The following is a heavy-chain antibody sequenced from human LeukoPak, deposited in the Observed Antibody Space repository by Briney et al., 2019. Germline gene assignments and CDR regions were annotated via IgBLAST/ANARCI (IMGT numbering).Heavy chain of an antibody. CDR2: IKQDGSEK. Sequence: GGSLRLSCAASGFTFSSYWMSWVRQAPGKGLEWVANIKQDGSEKYYVDSVKGRFTISRDNAKNSLYLQMNSLRAEDTAVYYCARGRKTRPYYDFWSGVHYYYYYMDVWGKGTTVTISS. CDR1: GFTFSSYW. V-gene: IGHV3-7*04. J-gene: IGHJ6*03. D-gene: IGHD3-3*01. CDR3: ARGRKTRPYYDFWSGVHYYYYYMDV.